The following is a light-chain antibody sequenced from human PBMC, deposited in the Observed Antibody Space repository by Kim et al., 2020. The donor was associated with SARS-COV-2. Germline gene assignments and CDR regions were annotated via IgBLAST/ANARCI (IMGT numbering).Light chain of an antibody. CDR1: QNIGSN. CDR3: QQYNNWPLT. CDR2: GAS. Sequence: VSPGERDPLSCRASQNIGSNLAWHQQKPGQAPRLLIYGASTRATGTPARFSGSGSGTEFTLTISSLQSEDFAVYYCQQYNNWPLTFGQGTKVDIK. V-gene: IGKV3-15*01. J-gene: IGKJ1*01.